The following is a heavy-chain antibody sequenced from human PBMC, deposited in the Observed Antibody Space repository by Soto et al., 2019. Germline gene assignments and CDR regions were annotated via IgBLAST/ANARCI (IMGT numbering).Heavy chain of an antibody. Sequence: SETLSLTCAVYGGSFSGYYWSWIRQPPGKGLEWIGEINHSGSTNYNPSLKSRVTISVDTSKNQFSLKLSSVTAADTAVYYCARGTTYSSSSYGYWGQGALVTVSS. CDR2: INHSGST. J-gene: IGHJ4*02. CDR1: GGSFSGYY. V-gene: IGHV4-34*01. CDR3: ARGTTYSSSSYGY. D-gene: IGHD6-13*01.